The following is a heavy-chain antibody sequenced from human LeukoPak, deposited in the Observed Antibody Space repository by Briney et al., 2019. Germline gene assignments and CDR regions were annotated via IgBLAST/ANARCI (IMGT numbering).Heavy chain of an antibody. D-gene: IGHD6-25*01. CDR3: ARGGRAYYYYMDV. Sequence: SQTLSLTCTVSGGSISSGGYYWSWIRQPPGKGLEWIGYIYHSGSTYYNPSLKSRVTISLDRSMNRFSLKLSSVTAADTAVYYCARGGRAYYYYMDVWGKGTTVTVSS. J-gene: IGHJ6*03. CDR1: GGSISSGGYY. CDR2: IYHSGST. V-gene: IGHV4-30-2*01.